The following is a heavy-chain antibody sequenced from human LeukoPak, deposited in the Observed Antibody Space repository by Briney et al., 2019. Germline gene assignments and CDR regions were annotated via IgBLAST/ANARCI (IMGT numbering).Heavy chain of an antibody. Sequence: PGGSLRLSCAASGFTFSSYWMHWVRQAPGKGLVWVSRINSDGSSTSYADSVKGRFTISRDNAKNTLYLQMNSLRAEDTAVYYCVRDRMARGVMVYYYMDLWVKGTTVTVSS. CDR1: GFTFSSYW. D-gene: IGHD3-10*01. CDR3: VRDRMARGVMVYYYMDL. V-gene: IGHV3-74*01. J-gene: IGHJ6*03. CDR2: INSDGSST.